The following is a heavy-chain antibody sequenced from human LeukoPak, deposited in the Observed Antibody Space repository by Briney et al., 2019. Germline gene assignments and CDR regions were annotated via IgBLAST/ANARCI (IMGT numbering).Heavy chain of an antibody. CDR3: ARVGDGYNKYFDY. CDR2: IYHSGNT. V-gene: IGHV4-38-2*02. Sequence: SETLSLTCTVSGYSISSGYYWGWIRQPPGKGLQWIGSIYHSGNTYYNPSLKSRVTISVDTSKNQFSLKLSSVTAADTAVYYCARVGDGYNKYFDYWGQGTLVTVSS. CDR1: GYSISSGYY. J-gene: IGHJ4*02. D-gene: IGHD5-24*01.